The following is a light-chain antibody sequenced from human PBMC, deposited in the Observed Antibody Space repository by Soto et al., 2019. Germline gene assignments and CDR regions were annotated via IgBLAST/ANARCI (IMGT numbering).Light chain of an antibody. CDR3: QQYCSSPLFT. J-gene: IGKJ3*01. CDR2: GAS. V-gene: IGKV3-20*01. Sequence: EIGLTQSPGTLYLSPGERATLSCRASQSVSSSYLAWYQQKPGQAPRLLIYGASSRATGIPDRFSGSGSGPDFALTISRREPEDFAVYYCQQYCSSPLFTFGPGTKVDIK. CDR1: QSVSSSY.